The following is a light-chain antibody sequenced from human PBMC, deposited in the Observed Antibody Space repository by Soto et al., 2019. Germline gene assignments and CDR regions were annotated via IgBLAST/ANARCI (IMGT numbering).Light chain of an antibody. CDR2: DAS. Sequence: DIQMTQSPSSLSASIGDRVAITCQASQDISNFLNWYQHKPGKAPKLLTYDASDLETGVPSRFSGSGSGTDFTFTITNLQPEDVATYYCQQYDSLPFTFXPGTKVDIK. CDR3: QQYDSLPFT. J-gene: IGKJ3*01. V-gene: IGKV1-33*01. CDR1: QDISNF.